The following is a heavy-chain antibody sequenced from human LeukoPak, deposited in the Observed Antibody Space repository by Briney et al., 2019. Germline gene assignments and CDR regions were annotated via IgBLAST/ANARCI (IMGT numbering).Heavy chain of an antibody. Sequence: SETLSLTCTVSSGSISSYYWSWIRQPPGKGLEWIGYIYYSGSTNYNPSLKSRVTISVDTSKNQFSLKLSSVTAADTAVYYCARSTLYYYDSSGVRAFDIWGQGTMVTVSS. J-gene: IGHJ3*02. V-gene: IGHV4-59*01. CDR1: SGSISSYY. CDR3: ARSTLYYYDSSGVRAFDI. CDR2: IYYSGST. D-gene: IGHD3-22*01.